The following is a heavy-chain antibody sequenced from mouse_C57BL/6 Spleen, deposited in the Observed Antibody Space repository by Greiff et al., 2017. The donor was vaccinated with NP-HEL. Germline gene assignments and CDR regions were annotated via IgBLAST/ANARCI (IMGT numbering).Heavy chain of an antibody. J-gene: IGHJ2*01. D-gene: IGHD2-1*01. CDR2: IDPANGNT. Sequence: VHVKQSVAELVRPGASVKLSCTASGFNIKNTYMHWVKQRPEQGLEWIGRIDPANGNTKYAPKFQGKATITADTSSNTAYLQLSSLTSEDTASYYGAGGGNQGREDFDYWGQGTTLTVSS. CDR1: GFNIKNTY. CDR3: AGGGNQGREDFDY. V-gene: IGHV14-3*01.